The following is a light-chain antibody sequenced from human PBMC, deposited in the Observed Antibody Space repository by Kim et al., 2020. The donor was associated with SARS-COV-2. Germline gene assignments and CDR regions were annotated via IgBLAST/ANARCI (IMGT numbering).Light chain of an antibody. Sequence: EIVLTQSPGTLSLSPGERATLSCRASQSVSSSYLAWFQQKPGQTPRVLIYGATSRATGIPDRFSGSESGTDFTLTISRVEPEDFALYYSQQYGTAPDTFGQGTKLE. CDR1: QSVSSSY. J-gene: IGKJ2*01. CDR3: QQYGTAPDT. CDR2: GAT. V-gene: IGKV3-20*01.